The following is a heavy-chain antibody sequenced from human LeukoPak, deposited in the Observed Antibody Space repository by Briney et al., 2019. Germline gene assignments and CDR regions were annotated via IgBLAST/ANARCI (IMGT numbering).Heavy chain of an antibody. CDR3: ANIPNSFGPDY. CDR1: EFSFSSHG. V-gene: IGHV3-30*02. Sequence: GGSLRLSCATSEFSFSSHGMHWARQAPGKGLEWVAFVQKDGSYEKYADSVKGRFTISRDNSKNTLYLEMNTLRVEDTAVYYCANIPNSFGPDYWGQGSLVTVSS. CDR2: VQKDGSYE. D-gene: IGHD3-16*01. J-gene: IGHJ4*02.